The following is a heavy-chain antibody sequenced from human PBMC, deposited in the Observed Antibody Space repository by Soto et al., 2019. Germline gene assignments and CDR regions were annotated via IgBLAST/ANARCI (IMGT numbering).Heavy chain of an antibody. CDR2: IGTRTGDM. CDR3: AKRSPSGTYYFDS. Sequence: GGSLRLSCAASGFTFTSYAMTWVRQGPGKGLEWVSSIGTRTGDMLYVDSVKGRFTISRDNPRNTVYLQMNSLRTEDTAIYYCAKRSPSGTYYFDSWGQGTLVTVSS. CDR1: GFTFTSYA. J-gene: IGHJ4*02. D-gene: IGHD1-26*01. V-gene: IGHV3-23*01.